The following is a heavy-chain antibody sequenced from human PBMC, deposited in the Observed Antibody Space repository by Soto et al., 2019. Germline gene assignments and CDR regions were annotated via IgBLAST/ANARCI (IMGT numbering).Heavy chain of an antibody. D-gene: IGHD2-15*01. J-gene: IGHJ5*02. CDR2: INGSSSTM. CDR3: SRGDRFRGSGDRCFSDGLFLS. Sequence: EVQLVESGGGLVQRGGSLRLSCAASGFTFGIYSMNWVRQAPGKGLEWISYINGSSSTMYYADSVKGRFIISRDNADNSLYLHMNSLRDADTAVYYCSRGDRFRGSGDRCFSDGLFLSWGQGTLVTVSS. V-gene: IGHV3-48*02. CDR1: GFTFGIYS.